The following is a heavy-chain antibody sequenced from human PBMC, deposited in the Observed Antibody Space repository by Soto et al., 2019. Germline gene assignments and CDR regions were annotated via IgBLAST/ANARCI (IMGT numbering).Heavy chain of an antibody. Sequence: QVQLQESGPGLVRPSETLSLTCTVSGGSVSSGDYYWTWIRQPPGKGLEWIGYVYYGGSTNYNPSLMSRVSISVETAKNQFSLRLSSVTAADTAVYYCARIPVDTYMIYWFDPWGQGILVTVSS. CDR3: ARIPVDTYMIYWFDP. J-gene: IGHJ5*02. D-gene: IGHD5-18*01. CDR2: VYYGGST. V-gene: IGHV4-61*08. CDR1: GGSVSSGDYY.